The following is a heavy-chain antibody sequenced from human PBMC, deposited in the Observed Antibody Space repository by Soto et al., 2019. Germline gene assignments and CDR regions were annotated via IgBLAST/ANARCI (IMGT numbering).Heavy chain of an antibody. CDR1: GGSISSSNW. D-gene: IGHD6-6*01. Sequence: PSETLSLTCAVSGGSISSSNWWSWVRQPPGKGLEWIGEIYHSGSTNYNPSLKSRVTISVDKSKNQFSLKLSSVTAADTAVYYCARDFGDSSSARHYYYGMDVWGQGTTVTVSS. J-gene: IGHJ6*02. CDR2: IYHSGST. V-gene: IGHV4-4*02. CDR3: ARDFGDSSSARHYYYGMDV.